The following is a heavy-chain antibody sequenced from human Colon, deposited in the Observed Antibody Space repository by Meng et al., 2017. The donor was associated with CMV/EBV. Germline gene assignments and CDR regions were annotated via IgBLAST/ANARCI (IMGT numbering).Heavy chain of an antibody. CDR2: ISSNGRTI. J-gene: IGHJ5*02. CDR3: VRTPAATTGWFDP. D-gene: IGHD1-26*01. V-gene: IGHV3-11*01. Sequence: RAYFWAWIRQPPGKGLEWISYISSNGRTIFYADSVRGRFTISRDNPRNSLFLQMNSLSADDTAVYYCVRTPAATTGWFDPWGQGTLVTVSS. CDR1: RAYF.